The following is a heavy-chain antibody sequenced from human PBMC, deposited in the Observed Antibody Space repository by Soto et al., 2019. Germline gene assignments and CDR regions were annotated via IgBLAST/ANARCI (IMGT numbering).Heavy chain of an antibody. V-gene: IGHV3-30*18. J-gene: IGHJ4*02. D-gene: IGHD3-22*01. CDR2: ISYDGSNK. CDR3: AKDSYYDSSGDGGVSYFDY. Sequence: GGSLRLSCAASGFTFSSYGMHWVRQAPGKGLEWVAVISYDGSNKYYADSVKGRFTISRDNSKNMLYLQMNSLRAEDTAVYYCAKDSYYDSSGDGGVSYFDYWGQGTLVTVSS. CDR1: GFTFSSYG.